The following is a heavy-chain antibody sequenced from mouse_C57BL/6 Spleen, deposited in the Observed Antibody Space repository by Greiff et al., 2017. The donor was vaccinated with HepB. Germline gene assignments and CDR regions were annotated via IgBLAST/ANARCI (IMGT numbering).Heavy chain of an antibody. CDR2: INPNNGAT. CDR3: ASGDAKRAWFAY. V-gene: IGHV1-18*01. D-gene: IGHD6-1*01. CDR1: GYTLTDYN. J-gene: IGHJ3*01. Sequence: VQLQQSGPELVKPGASVKIPCKASGYTLTDYNMDWVKQSHGKSLEWIGDINPNNGATIYNQKFKGKATVTVDKKSSTAYMELRSLTSEATAVYYCASGDAKRAWFAYWGKGPLVTFTA.